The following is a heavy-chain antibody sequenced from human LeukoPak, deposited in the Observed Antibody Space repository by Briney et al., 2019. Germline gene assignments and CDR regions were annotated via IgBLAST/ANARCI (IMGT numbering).Heavy chain of an antibody. V-gene: IGHV4-59*01. D-gene: IGHD3-3*01. Sequence: SETLSLTCTVSGGSISSYYWSWIRQPPGKGLEWNGYIYYSGSTNYNPSLKSRVTISVDTSKNQFSLKLSSVTAADTAVYYCARARLKSDLDAFDIWGQGTMVTVSS. J-gene: IGHJ3*02. CDR1: GGSISSYY. CDR3: ARARLKSDLDAFDI. CDR2: IYYSGST.